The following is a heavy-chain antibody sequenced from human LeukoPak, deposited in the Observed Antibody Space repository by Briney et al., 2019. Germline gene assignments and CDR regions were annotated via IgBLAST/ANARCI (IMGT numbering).Heavy chain of an antibody. J-gene: IGHJ4*02. CDR1: GYTFTTYD. CDR3: ARGLYPSGTFPPDY. CDR2: LNPNNEQR. Sequence: ASVKVSCKASGYTFTTYDINWVRQATGQGLEWMGWLNPNNEQRDYAQKFQGRITMTRDTSISTAYMELSSLRSDDTAVYYCARGLYPSGTFPPDYWGQGTLVTVSS. D-gene: IGHD3-10*01. V-gene: IGHV1-8*01.